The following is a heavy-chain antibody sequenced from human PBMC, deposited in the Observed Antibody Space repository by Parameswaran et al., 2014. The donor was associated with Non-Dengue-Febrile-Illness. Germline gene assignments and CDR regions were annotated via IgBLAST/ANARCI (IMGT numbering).Heavy chain of an antibody. D-gene: IGHD4-17*01. V-gene: IGHV4-34*01. CDR3: ARGPHDYGDYLGYY. J-gene: IGHJ4*02. Sequence: RWIRQPPGKRLEWIGEINHSGSANYNPSLKSRVTISVDTSKNQFSLNLTSVTAADTAVYYCARGPHDYGDYLGYYWGQGTLVTVSS. CDR2: INHSGSA.